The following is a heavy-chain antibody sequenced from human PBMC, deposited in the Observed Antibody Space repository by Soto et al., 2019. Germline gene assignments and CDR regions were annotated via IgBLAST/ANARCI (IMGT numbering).Heavy chain of an antibody. J-gene: IGHJ6*02. CDR2: INPNSGGT. CDR1: GYTFTGYY. V-gene: IGHV1-2*04. D-gene: IGHD4-17*01. Sequence: GASVKVYCKASGYTFTGYYMHWVRQAPGQGLEWMGWINPNSGGTNYAQKFQGWVTMTRDTSISTAYMELSRLRSDDTAVYYCAREINYGGNSYYYYYGMDVWGQGTTVTVSS. CDR3: AREINYGGNSYYYYYGMDV.